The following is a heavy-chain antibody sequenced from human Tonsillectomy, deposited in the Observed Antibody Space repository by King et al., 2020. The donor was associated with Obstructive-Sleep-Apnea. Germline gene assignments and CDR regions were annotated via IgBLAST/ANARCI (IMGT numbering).Heavy chain of an antibody. V-gene: IGHV3-30*04. CDR1: GFTLSSHA. Sequence: QLVESGGGVVQPGRSLRLSCAASGFTLSSHAMHWVRQAPGKGLEWMAVISYDGSNKYYADSVKGRLTISRDYSKNTLYLQMNSLRAEDTAVYYCARDRGYYYGMDVWGQGTTVTVSS. CDR3: ARDRGYYYGMDV. D-gene: IGHD3-10*01. J-gene: IGHJ6*02. CDR2: ISYDGSNK.